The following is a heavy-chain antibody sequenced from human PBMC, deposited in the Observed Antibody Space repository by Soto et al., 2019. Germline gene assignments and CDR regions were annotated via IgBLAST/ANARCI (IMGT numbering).Heavy chain of an antibody. D-gene: IGHD6-19*01. CDR3: ARWIAVAGTPNYGMDV. V-gene: IGHV1-18*01. Sequence: ASVKVSCKASGYTFTSYGISWVRQAPGQGLEWMGWISAYNGNTNYAQKLQGRVTMTTDTSTSTAYMELRSLRSDDTAVYYCARWIAVAGTPNYGMDVWGQGTTVTV. CDR1: GYTFTSYG. J-gene: IGHJ6*02. CDR2: ISAYNGNT.